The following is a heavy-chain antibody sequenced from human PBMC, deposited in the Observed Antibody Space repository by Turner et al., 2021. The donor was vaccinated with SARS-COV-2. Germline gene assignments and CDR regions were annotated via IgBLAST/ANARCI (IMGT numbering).Heavy chain of an antibody. Sequence: EVQLVESGGGLVQPGRSLRLPCAAPGFTFDEYAMHWVRQAPGKDLEWVSGISWNSDNKGYADSVKGRFTISRDNAKNSLYLQMDSLRAESTALYYWAKDMLGNYYCYGMDLWGQGTTVTVSS. V-gene: IGHV3-9*01. CDR1: GFTFDEYA. CDR3: AKDMLGNYYCYGMDL. J-gene: IGHJ6*02. CDR2: ISWNSDNK. D-gene: IGHD1-26*01.